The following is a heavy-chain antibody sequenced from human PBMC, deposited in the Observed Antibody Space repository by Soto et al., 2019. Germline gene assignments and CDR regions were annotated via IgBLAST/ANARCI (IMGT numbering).Heavy chain of an antibody. Sequence: ALRLSCAASGFTFSSYAMHWVRQAPGKGLEWVAVISYDGSNKYYADSVKGRFTISRDNSKNTLYLQMNSLRSDDTAVYYCARSYYYDSSGYYLNNRAFDYWGQGTLVTVSS. J-gene: IGHJ4*02. D-gene: IGHD3-22*01. V-gene: IGHV3-30-3*01. CDR1: GFTFSSYA. CDR2: ISYDGSNK. CDR3: ARSYYYDSSGYYLNNRAFDY.